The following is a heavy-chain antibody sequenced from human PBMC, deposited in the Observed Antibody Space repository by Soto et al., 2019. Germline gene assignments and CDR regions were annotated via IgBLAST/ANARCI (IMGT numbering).Heavy chain of an antibody. Sequence: QVQLVQSGAEVQKPGSSVKVSCKASVGTFSSYAISWVRQAPGHGLEWMGGIIPMSGTANYAQKFQGRVTIAADASTSTASMELSSLRSEDTAVYYCARSQGGSISLEIYYYYYYGMDVWGQGTTVTFSS. D-gene: IGHD2-2*01. CDR3: ARSQGGSISLEIYYYYYYGMDV. V-gene: IGHV1-69*01. J-gene: IGHJ6*02. CDR2: IIPMSGTA. CDR1: VGTFSSYA.